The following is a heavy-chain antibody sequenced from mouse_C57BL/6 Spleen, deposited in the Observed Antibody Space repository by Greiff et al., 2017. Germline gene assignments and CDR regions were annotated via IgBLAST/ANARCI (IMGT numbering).Heavy chain of an antibody. Sequence: EVKLMESEGGLVQPGSSMKLSCTASGFTFSDYYMAWVRQVPEKGLEWVANINYDGSSTYYLDSLKSRFIISRDNAKNILYLQMSSLKSEDTATYYCARDNDAMDYWGQGTSVTVSS. J-gene: IGHJ4*01. CDR2: INYDGSST. CDR1: GFTFSDYY. CDR3: ARDNDAMDY. V-gene: IGHV5-16*01.